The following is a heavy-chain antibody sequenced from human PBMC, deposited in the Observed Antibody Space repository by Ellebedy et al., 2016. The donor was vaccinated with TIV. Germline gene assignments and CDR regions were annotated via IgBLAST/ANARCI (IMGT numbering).Heavy chain of an antibody. V-gene: IGHV3-7*03. J-gene: IGHJ6*02. CDR1: RFNFRSYW. CDR3: ARDGAYGDYSPGQYGLDV. D-gene: IGHD4-17*01. CDR2: IYQDGSKK. Sequence: GGSLRLSCAASRFNFRSYWMSWVRQAPEKGLEWVANIYQDGSKKYYVDSVKGRFTISRDNAKNSLYLLMNSLRVEDTAVYYCARDGAYGDYSPGQYGLDVWGQGTTVTVS.